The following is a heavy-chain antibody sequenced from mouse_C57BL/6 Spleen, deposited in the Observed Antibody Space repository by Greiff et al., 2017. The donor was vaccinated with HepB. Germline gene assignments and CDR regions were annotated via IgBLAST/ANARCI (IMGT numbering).Heavy chain of an antibody. Sequence: VQLQQPGAELVKPGASVKMSCKASGYTFTSYWITWVKQRPGQGLEWIGDIYPGSGSTNYNEKFKSKATLTVDTSSSTAYMQLSSLTSEDSAVYYCARGVDYYGSSYNFDYWGQGTTLTVSS. D-gene: IGHD1-1*01. CDR3: ARGVDYYGSSYNFDY. CDR1: GYTFTSYW. J-gene: IGHJ2*01. V-gene: IGHV1-55*01. CDR2: IYPGSGST.